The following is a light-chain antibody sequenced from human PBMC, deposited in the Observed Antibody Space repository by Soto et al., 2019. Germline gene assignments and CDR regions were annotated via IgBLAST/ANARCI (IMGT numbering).Light chain of an antibody. Sequence: QSVLTQPPSASGTPGQRVTISCSGSLSNIGSNFIDWYQQLPGSAPKLLINRNNERPSGVPDRFSGSKSGTSASLAISGRRSEDEADYHCAAWDDSLRGVVFGGGTKLTVL. CDR3: AAWDDSLRGVV. V-gene: IGLV1-47*01. J-gene: IGLJ2*01. CDR2: RNN. CDR1: LSNIGSNF.